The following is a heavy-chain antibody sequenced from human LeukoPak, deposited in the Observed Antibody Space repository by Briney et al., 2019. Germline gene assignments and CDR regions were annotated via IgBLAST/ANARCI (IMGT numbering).Heavy chain of an antibody. CDR2: ISGSGGST. CDR1: GFTFSSYW. J-gene: IGHJ6*03. V-gene: IGHV3-23*01. CDR3: AKVPPGSDYYYYYMDV. Sequence: PGGSLRLSCAASGFTFSSYWMHWVRQAPGKGLEWVSAISGSGGSTYYADSVKGRFTISRDNSKNTLYLQMNSLRAEDTAVYYCAKVPPGSDYYYYYMDVWGKGTTVTVSS.